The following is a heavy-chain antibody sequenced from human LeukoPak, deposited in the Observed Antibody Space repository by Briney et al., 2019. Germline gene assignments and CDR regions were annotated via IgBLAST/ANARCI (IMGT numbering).Heavy chain of an antibody. CDR3: ARQIDYYGSGSLPGY. Sequence: GGSLRLSCAASGFTFSSYSMNWVRQAPGKGLXXXXXXSSSSSYIYYADSVKGRFTISRDNAKNSLYLQMNSLRAEDTAVYYCARQIDYYGSGSLPGYWGQGTLVTVSS. D-gene: IGHD3-10*01. J-gene: IGHJ4*02. CDR1: GFTFSSYS. V-gene: IGHV3-21*01. CDR2: XSSSSSYI.